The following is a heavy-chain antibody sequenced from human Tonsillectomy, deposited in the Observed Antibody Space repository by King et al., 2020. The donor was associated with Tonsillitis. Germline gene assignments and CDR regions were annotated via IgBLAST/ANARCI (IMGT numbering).Heavy chain of an antibody. D-gene: IGHD3-10*01. CDR2: IIPIFGTA. J-gene: IGHJ4*02. V-gene: IGHV1-69*01. CDR3: AGASGSGSYYNAGGFDY. Sequence: VQLVESGAEVKKPGSSVKVSCKASGGTFSSYDISWVRQAPGQGLEWMGGIIPIFGTANYAQRFQGRVTIAADESTSTAYMELSSLRSEDTAVYYCAGASGSGSYYNAGGFDYWGQGSLVTVSS. CDR1: GGTFSSYD.